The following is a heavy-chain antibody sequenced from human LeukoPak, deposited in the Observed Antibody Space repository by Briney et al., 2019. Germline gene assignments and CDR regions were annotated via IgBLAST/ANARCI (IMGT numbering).Heavy chain of an antibody. CDR1: GFTSSSYA. D-gene: IGHD5-18*01. CDR2: ISGSGGST. CDR3: AKEGDYSYGSEYYFDY. Sequence: GGSLRLSCAASGFTSSSYAMSWVRQAPGKGLEWVSAISGSGGSTYYADSVKGRFTISRDNSKNTLYLQMNSLRAEDTAVYYCAKEGDYSYGSEYYFDYWGQGTLVTVSS. J-gene: IGHJ4*02. V-gene: IGHV3-23*01.